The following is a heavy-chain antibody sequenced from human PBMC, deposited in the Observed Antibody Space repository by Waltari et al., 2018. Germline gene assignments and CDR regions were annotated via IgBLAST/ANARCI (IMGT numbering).Heavy chain of an antibody. CDR3: VKDGRTSPRTPDY. CDR2: ISNSGGST. V-gene: IGHV3-23*04. Sequence: EVQLVESGGGLVQPGESLSLSCAASGFTFGSYAMSWVRQAPGKGLEWVSGISNSGGSTSYADSVTGRFTISRDNSKNTLYVHMTSLRAEDTAIYYCVKDGRTSPRTPDYWGQGALVTVSS. D-gene: IGHD2-2*01. J-gene: IGHJ4*02. CDR1: GFTFGSYA.